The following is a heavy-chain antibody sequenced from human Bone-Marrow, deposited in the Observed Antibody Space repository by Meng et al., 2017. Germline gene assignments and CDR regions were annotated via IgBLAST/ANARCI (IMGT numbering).Heavy chain of an antibody. V-gene: IGHV4-34*01. Sequence: NHSGSTNYNPSLKSRVTISVDTSKNQFSLKLNSVTAADTAIYYCTRSYYGDYVDYWGQGSLVTVSS. CDR2: NHSGST. CDR3: TRSYYGDYVDY. J-gene: IGHJ4*02. D-gene: IGHD4-17*01.